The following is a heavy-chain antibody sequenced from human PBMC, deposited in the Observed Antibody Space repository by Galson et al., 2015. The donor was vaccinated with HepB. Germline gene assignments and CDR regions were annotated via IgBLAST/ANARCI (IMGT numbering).Heavy chain of an antibody. CDR2: INHSGST. V-gene: IGHV4-34*01. CDR3: ARARDSGNYIDY. CDR1: GGSFSGYY. J-gene: IGHJ4*02. D-gene: IGHD3-10*01. Sequence: ETLSLTCAVYGGSFSGYYWSWIRQPPGKGLEWIGEINHSGSTNYNPSLKSRVTISVDTSKNQFSLKLSSVTAADTAVYYCARARDSGNYIDYWGQGTLVTVSS.